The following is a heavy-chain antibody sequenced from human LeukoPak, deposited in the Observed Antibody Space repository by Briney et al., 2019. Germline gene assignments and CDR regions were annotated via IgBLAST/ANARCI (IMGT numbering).Heavy chain of an antibody. J-gene: IGHJ4*02. CDR2: INHSGST. CDR3: ARGLRPMVRGVMVPYFDY. Sequence: TSETLSLTCAVYGGSFSGYYWSWIRQPPGKGLEWIGEINHSGSTNYNPSLKSRVTISVDTSKNQFSLKLSSVTAADTAVYYCARGLRPMVRGVMVPYFDYWGQGTLVTVSS. V-gene: IGHV4-34*01. D-gene: IGHD3-10*01. CDR1: GGSFSGYY.